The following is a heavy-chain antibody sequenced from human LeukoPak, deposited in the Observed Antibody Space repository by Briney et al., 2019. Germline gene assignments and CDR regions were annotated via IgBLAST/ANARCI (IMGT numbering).Heavy chain of an antibody. Sequence: ASVKVSCKASGGTFSSYAISWVRQAPGQGLEWMGGIIPIFGTANYAQKFQGRVTITADESTSTAYMELSSLRSEDTAVYYCARARITMVRGVISSAFDIWGQGTMVTVSS. J-gene: IGHJ3*02. V-gene: IGHV1-69*13. CDR2: IIPIFGTA. CDR1: GGTFSSYA. D-gene: IGHD3-10*01. CDR3: ARARITMVRGVISSAFDI.